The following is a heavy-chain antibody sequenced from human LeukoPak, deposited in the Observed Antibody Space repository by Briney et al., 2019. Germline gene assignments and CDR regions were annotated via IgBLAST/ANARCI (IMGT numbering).Heavy chain of an antibody. CDR1: GFTFSSYA. CDR2: ISGSGSST. D-gene: IGHD3-22*01. V-gene: IGHV3-23*01. CDR3: AGLVGRYSSGLYYYYFDY. J-gene: IGHJ4*02. Sequence: GGSLRLSCAASGFTFSSYAMSWVRQAPGKGLEWVSAISGSGSSTYYSDSVKGRFTISRDNSRNTLSLQMTSLRAEDTAVYYCAGLVGRYSSGLYYYYFDYWGQGTLVTVSS.